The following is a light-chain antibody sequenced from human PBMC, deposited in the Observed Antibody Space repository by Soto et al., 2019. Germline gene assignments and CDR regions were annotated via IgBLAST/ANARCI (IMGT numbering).Light chain of an antibody. CDR2: WAS. J-gene: IGKJ4*01. V-gene: IGKV4-1*01. CDR1: QSVLYSSNNKNY. CDR3: QQYYCPPLT. Sequence: DIVMTQSPDSLAVSLGERATINCKSSQSVLYSSNNKNYLAWYQQKPGQPPKLLIYWASTRESGVPDRFSGSGSGTDFPLTISILQAEFVAVYYCQQYYCPPLTFGGGTKVDIK.